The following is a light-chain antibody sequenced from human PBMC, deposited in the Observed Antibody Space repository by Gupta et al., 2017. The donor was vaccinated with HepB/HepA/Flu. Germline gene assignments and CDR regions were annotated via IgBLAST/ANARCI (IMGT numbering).Light chain of an antibody. CDR1: QSVSSY. V-gene: IGKV3-11*01. CDR3: QQRSDWPIT. Sequence: EIVLTQSPATLSLSLGERATLSCRASQSVSSYLAWYQHKPGQAPRLLIYDASNRATGIPARFSGSGSGTDFTLTISSLEPEDFAVYFCQQRSDWPITFGQGTRLEIK. J-gene: IGKJ5*01. CDR2: DAS.